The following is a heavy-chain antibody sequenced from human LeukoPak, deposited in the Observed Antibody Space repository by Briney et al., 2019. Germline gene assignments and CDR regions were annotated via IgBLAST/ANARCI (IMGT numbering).Heavy chain of an antibody. Sequence: GGSLRLSCAASGFTFSDYYMSWIRQAPGKGLKWVSYISGTGSTIYYADSVKGRFTISRDNAKNSLYLQMSRLRGEDTAVYYCARGVGPGTYYNWFDPWGHGTLVTVSS. V-gene: IGHV3-11*04. CDR3: ARGVGPGTYYNWFDP. J-gene: IGHJ5*02. CDR1: GFTFSDYY. D-gene: IGHD3-10*01. CDR2: ISGTGSTI.